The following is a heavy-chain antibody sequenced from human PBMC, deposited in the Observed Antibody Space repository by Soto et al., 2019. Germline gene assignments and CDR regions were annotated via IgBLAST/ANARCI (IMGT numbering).Heavy chain of an antibody. CDR1: GFTFTNFA. D-gene: IGHD2-2*01. J-gene: IGHJ4*02. Sequence: PVGSLRLSCAASGFTFTNFAMNWARQAPGKGLEWVSVISGTGDTTYNAGSVKGRFTISRDNSMNTAFLQMNSLRAEDTALYYCAKGYCSSTSCSFDYWGQGTLVTV. CDR2: ISGTGDTT. V-gene: IGHV3-23*01. CDR3: AKGYCSSTSCSFDY.